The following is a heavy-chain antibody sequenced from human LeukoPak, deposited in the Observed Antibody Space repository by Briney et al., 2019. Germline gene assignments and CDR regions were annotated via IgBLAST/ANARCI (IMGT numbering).Heavy chain of an antibody. Sequence: SETLSLTCTVSGGSISSYYWSWIRQPPGKGLEWIGYIYYSGSTNYNPSLKSRVTISVDTSKNQFSLKLSSVTAADTAVYYCAGDRGKMGVGYWGQGTLVTVSS. CDR2: IYYSGST. V-gene: IGHV4-59*01. CDR3: AGDRGKMGVGY. D-gene: IGHD3-10*01. CDR1: GGSISSYY. J-gene: IGHJ4*02.